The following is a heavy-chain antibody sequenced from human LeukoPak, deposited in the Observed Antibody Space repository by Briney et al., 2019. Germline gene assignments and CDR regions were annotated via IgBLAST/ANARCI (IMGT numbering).Heavy chain of an antibody. CDR3: ARDLDEVNAFDI. J-gene: IGHJ3*02. V-gene: IGHV4-59*12. CDR2: IYYTGST. D-gene: IGHD1-1*01. CDR1: GGSISTYY. Sequence: SQTLSLTCTVSGGSISTYYWTWIRQPPGKGLEWIGYIYYTGSTNYNPSLKSRATMSVDTSKSQLSLKMTSVTAADTAVYYCARDLDEVNAFDIWGQGTMVTVSS.